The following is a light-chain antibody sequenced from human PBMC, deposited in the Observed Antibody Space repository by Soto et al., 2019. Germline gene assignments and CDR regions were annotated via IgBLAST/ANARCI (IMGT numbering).Light chain of an antibody. J-gene: IGKJ1*01. CDR2: ATD. CDR3: QQSYNTPQT. CDR1: QTITNY. V-gene: IGKV1-39*01. Sequence: DIQMTHSPSSLSASVGDRVTSTCXASQTITNYLNWYQQQSGKAPKLLIYATDTLQSGVPSRFSGSGSGTDYTLTISSLQPEDFATYYCQQSYNTPQTFGQGTKVDIK.